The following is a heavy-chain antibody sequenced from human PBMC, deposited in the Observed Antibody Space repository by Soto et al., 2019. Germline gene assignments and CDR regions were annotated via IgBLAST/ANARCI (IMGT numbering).Heavy chain of an antibody. V-gene: IGHV1-2*02. Sequence: ASVKVSCKASGYTFTGYYMHWVRQAPGQGLEWMGWINPNSGGTGYAQKFQGRVTMTRDTSISTAYMELSRLRSDDTAVYYCARVHNYYASSGSFDYWGQGTLVTVSS. CDR3: ARVHNYYASSGSFDY. J-gene: IGHJ4*02. D-gene: IGHD3-22*01. CDR2: INPNSGGT. CDR1: GYTFTGYY.